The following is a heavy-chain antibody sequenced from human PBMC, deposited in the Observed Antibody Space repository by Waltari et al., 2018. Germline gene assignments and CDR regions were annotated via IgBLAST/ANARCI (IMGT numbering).Heavy chain of an antibody. CDR3: AKSSNDAMLHALDY. CDR2: VRGSGGSP. CDR1: GFTFSSYA. D-gene: IGHD2-15*01. V-gene: IGHV3-23*01. Sequence: EVQLLESGGGLVQPGGSLRLSCAASGFTFSSYAMSWVRQAPGKGLEWVSGVRGSGGSPYYADSVKGRFTISRENSKNMLYLQMNSLRAEDTAVYYCAKSSNDAMLHALDYWGQGTLVTVSS. J-gene: IGHJ4*02.